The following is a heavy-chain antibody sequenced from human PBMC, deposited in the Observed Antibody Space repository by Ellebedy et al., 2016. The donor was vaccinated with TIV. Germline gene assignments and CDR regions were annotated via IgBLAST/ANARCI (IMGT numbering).Heavy chain of an antibody. CDR2: ISYDGTDK. CDR3: VRELMLGVLDY. Sequence: PGGSLRLSCAASGFTFSSYSMPWVPQAPGKGLEWVPAISYDGTDKSYADSLKGRFTISRDNSRNTLYLQMNSLRAEDTAVYYCVRELMLGVLDYWGQGTLVTVSS. V-gene: IGHV3-30-3*01. CDR1: GFTFSSYS. J-gene: IGHJ4*02. D-gene: IGHD3-3*01.